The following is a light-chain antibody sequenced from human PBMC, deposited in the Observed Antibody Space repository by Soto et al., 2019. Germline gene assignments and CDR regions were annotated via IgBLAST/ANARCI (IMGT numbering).Light chain of an antibody. J-gene: IGLJ3*02. CDR2: DVN. CDR3: SAYSTGSTPVL. Sequence: QSALTQPASVSGSPGQSITISCTGTSSDVGSTFNYVSWYQHHPGKAPRLIMSDVNHRPSGVSDRFSGSKSGNTASLTISGLQAEDEAPYFCSAYSTGSTPVLFGGGTKLTVL. V-gene: IGLV2-14*03. CDR1: SSDVGSTFNY.